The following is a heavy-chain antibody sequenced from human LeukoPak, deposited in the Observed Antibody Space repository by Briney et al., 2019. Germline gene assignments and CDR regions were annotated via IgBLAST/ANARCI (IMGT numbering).Heavy chain of an antibody. CDR2: INHSGST. CDR3: AKDLFRGYSYGSGEYFDY. J-gene: IGHJ4*02. CDR1: GGSFSGYY. D-gene: IGHD5-18*01. V-gene: IGHV4-34*01. Sequence: PSETLSLTCAVYGGSFSGYYWSWIRQPPGKGLEWIGEINHSGSTNYNPSLKSRVTISVDTSKNQFSLKLSSVTAADTAVYYCAKDLFRGYSYGSGEYFDYWGQGTLVTVSS.